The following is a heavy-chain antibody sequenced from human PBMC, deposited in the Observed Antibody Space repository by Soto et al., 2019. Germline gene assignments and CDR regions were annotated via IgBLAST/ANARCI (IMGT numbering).Heavy chain of an antibody. J-gene: IGHJ4*02. CDR2: ISAYNRNT. D-gene: IGHD3-3*01. CDR1: GYTFTNYG. CDR3: ARDKGRSGPYYFDY. Sequence: QVQLVQSGAEVKKPGASVKVYCKASGYTFTNYGVSWVRQAPGQGLEWMGWISAYNRNTNYAQKLQGRVTMTTDTSTSTAYMELRSLRSDDTAAYYCARDKGRSGPYYFDYWGQGTLVTVSS. V-gene: IGHV1-18*01.